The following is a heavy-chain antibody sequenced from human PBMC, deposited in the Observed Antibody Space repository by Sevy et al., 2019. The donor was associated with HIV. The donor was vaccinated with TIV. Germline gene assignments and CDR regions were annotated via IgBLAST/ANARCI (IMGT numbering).Heavy chain of an antibody. CDR2: INPSSGGT. CDR1: GYSLTGYF. V-gene: IGHV1-2*02. J-gene: IGHJ4*02. Sequence: ASVKVSCKASGYSLTGYFIHWVRQAPGQGLEWMGWINPSSGGTMSAQKFHDKVTMTRDTSINTAYLELSRLRSDDTAVYYCARELDDFWSGYQFWGQGTLVTVSS. CDR3: ARELDDFWSGYQF. D-gene: IGHD3-3*01.